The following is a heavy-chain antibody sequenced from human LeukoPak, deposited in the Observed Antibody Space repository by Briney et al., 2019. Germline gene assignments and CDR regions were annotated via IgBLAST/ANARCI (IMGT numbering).Heavy chain of an antibody. CDR3: ARDEVSYGGNPAADYYFDY. J-gene: IGHJ4*02. CDR2: ISAYNGNT. Sequence: ASVKVSCKASGYTFTSYGISWVRQAPGQGLEWMGWISAYNGNTNYAQKLQGRVTMTTDTSTSTAYMELRSLRSDDTAVYYCARDEVSYGGNPAADYYFDYWGQGTLVTVSS. CDR1: GYTFTSYG. V-gene: IGHV1-18*01. D-gene: IGHD4-23*01.